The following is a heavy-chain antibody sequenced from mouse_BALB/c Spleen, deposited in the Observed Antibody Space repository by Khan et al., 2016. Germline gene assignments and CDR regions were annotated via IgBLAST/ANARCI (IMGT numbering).Heavy chain of an antibody. CDR1: GYSITSDYA. D-gene: IGHD2-2*01. J-gene: IGHJ3*01. CDR2: ISYSGST. CDR3: ARSFGYRGFAY. Sequence: EVQLVDSGPGLVKPSQSLSLTCTVTGYSITSDYAWNWIRQFPGNKLEWMGYISYSGSTNYNPSLKSRVSITRDTSKNQVFLQLNSVTTEDTATYYCARSFGYRGFAYWGQGTLVTVSA. V-gene: IGHV3-2*02.